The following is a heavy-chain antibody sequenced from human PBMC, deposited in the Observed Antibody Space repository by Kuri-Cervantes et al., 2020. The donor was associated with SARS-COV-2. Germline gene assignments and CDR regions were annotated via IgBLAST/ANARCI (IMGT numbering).Heavy chain of an antibody. CDR2: ISYDGSDK. CDR3: ARAPTSGYNWNPRYYYMDV. D-gene: IGHD1-20*01. CDR1: GFTFSTYA. J-gene: IGHJ6*03. V-gene: IGHV3-30*04. Sequence: GGSLRLSCAASGFTFSTYAMSWVRQAPGKGLEWVAVISYDGSDKYYADSVKGRFTISRDNSKNTLYLQMNSLGAEDTAVYYCARAPTSGYNWNPRYYYMDVWGKGTAVTVSS.